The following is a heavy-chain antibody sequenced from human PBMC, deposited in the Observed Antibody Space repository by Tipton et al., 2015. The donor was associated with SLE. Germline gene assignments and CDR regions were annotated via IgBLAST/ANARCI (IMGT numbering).Heavy chain of an antibody. CDR2: IHHRGNYYSGTT. CDR1: GGSVSSAGYY. Sequence: TLSLTCSVFGGSVSSAGYYWTWIRQSPGKGLEWIGYIHHRGNYYSGTTDYNPSLESRISISVDTSKNQFSLKLSSVTTADTAVYYCARQSGGYYYMDVWGKGTTVTVSS. V-gene: IGHV4-61*08. J-gene: IGHJ6*03. CDR3: ARQSGGYYYMDV. D-gene: IGHD1-26*01.